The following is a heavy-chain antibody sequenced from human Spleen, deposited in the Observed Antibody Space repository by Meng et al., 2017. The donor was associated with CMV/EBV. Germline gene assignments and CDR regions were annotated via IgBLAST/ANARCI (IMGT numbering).Heavy chain of an antibody. J-gene: IGHJ4*02. Sequence: SETLSLTCTVSGGSISSGDYYWVWIRQPPGKGLEWIGYIYYSGATYYNPSLKSRITMSVDTSKNQFSLKLSSVTAADTAVYYCARHILRDGYSKQRSGNFDYWGQGTLVTVSS. CDR3: ARHILRDGYSKQRSGNFDY. CDR2: IYYSGAT. CDR1: GGSISSGDYY. D-gene: IGHD5-24*01. V-gene: IGHV4-30-4*08.